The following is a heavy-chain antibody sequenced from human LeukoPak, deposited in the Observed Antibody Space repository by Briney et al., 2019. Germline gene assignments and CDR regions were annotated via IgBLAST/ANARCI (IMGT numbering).Heavy chain of an antibody. V-gene: IGHV4-34*01. Sequence: SETLSLTCAVYGGSFSDYYWSWIRQPPGKGLEWIGEVHHSGSTNYSPSLKSRVTISVDTSKNQFSLKLSSLTAADTAVYYCAREPAGSSWSFDSWGQGTPVTVSS. D-gene: IGHD6-13*01. J-gene: IGHJ4*02. CDR1: GGSFSDYY. CDR2: VHHSGST. CDR3: AREPAGSSWSFDS.